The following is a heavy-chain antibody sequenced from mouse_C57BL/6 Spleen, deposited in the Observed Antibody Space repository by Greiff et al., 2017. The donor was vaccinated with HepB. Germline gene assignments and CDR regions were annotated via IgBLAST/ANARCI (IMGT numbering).Heavy chain of an antibody. J-gene: IGHJ3*01. V-gene: IGHV2-6*01. CDR3: ASGRGNYLFAY. CDR1: GFSFTSYG. D-gene: IGHD2-1*01. Sequence: VMLVESGPGLVAPSQSLSITCTVSGFSFTSYGVDWVRQSPGKGLEWLGVIWGVGSTNYNSALKSRLSISKDNSKSQVFLKMNSLQTDDTAMYYCASGRGNYLFAYWGQGTLVTVSA. CDR2: IWGVGST.